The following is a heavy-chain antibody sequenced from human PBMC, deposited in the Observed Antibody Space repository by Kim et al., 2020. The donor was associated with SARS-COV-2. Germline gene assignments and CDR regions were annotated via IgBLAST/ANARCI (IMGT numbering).Heavy chain of an antibody. CDR2: IYYSGTT. V-gene: IGHV4-59*01. CDR1: GGSISTYY. D-gene: IGHD2-21*02. CDR3: ARHRGRWLLIDY. J-gene: IGHJ4*02. Sequence: SETLSLTCTVSGGSISTYYWSWIRQPPGKGLEWIGYIYYSGTTNYNTSLKSRVTISVDTSKSQFSLKLSSVTAADTAVYYCARHRGRWLLIDYWGRGTL.